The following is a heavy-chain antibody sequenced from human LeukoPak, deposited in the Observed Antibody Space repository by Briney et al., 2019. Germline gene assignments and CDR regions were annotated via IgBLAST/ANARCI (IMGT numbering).Heavy chain of an antibody. D-gene: IGHD1-14*01. CDR2: IFYRGST. CDR1: GASISSGAYY. J-gene: IGHJ4*02. CDR3: ASSPNQYFIDY. Sequence: TLSLTCTVSGASISSGAYYWSWIRQHPGKGLESIGYIFYRGSTYYNPSLKSRLTISVDTSKNQFSLKLNSVTDADTAVYYCASSPNQYFIDYWGQGALVTVSS. V-gene: IGHV4-31*03.